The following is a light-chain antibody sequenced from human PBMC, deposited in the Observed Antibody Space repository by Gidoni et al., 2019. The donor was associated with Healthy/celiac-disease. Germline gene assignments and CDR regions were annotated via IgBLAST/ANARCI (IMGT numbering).Light chain of an antibody. CDR1: QSVSSN. CDR2: GAS. Sequence: EIVMTQSPATLSVSPGERATLSCRASQSVSSNLAWYQQKPGQAPRLLIYGASTRATGIPARFSGSGSGTEFTLTISSLQSEDFAVYYCQQYNNWPPKWTCXQXTKVEIK. CDR3: QQYNNWPPKWT. V-gene: IGKV3-15*01. J-gene: IGKJ1*01.